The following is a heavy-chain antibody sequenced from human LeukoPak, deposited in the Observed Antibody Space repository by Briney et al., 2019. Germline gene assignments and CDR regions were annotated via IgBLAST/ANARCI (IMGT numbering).Heavy chain of an antibody. CDR3: ARGPHVSYYDFWSGYWGYYYMDV. D-gene: IGHD3-3*01. CDR2: INHSGTT. CDR1: GGSFSGYY. J-gene: IGHJ6*03. V-gene: IGHV4-34*01. Sequence: PSETLSLTCAVYGGSFSGYYWSWIRQPPGKGLEWIGEINHSGTTNYNPSLKSRVTISVDTSKNQFSLKLSSVTAADTAVYYCARGPHVSYYDFWSGYWGYYYMDVWGKGTTVTVSS.